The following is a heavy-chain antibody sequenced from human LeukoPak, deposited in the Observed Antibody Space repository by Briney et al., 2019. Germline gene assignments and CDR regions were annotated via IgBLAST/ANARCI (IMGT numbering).Heavy chain of an antibody. CDR3: ARARRYGDSSDY. D-gene: IGHD4-17*01. J-gene: IGHJ4*02. CDR1: GFTFRSHD. CDR2: ISSSSSYI. V-gene: IGHV3-21*01. Sequence: GGSLRLSCAASGFTFRSHDMSWVRQAPGKGLEWVSSISSSSSYIYYADSVKGRFTISRDNAKNSLYLQMNSLRAEDTAVYYCARARRYGDSSDYWGQGTLVTVSS.